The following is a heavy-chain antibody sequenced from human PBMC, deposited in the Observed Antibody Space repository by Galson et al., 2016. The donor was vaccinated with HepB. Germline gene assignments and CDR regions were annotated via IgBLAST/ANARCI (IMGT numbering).Heavy chain of an antibody. J-gene: IGHJ3*02. CDR1: GFTFSSYA. Sequence: SLRLSCAASGFTFSSYAMTWVRQAPGKGLEWVSTISGSGDSTYYADSVKGRFTISRDNSKTTLYLQMNSLRAEDTAVYYCAKDYGSGSYYNFHAFDIWGQGTMVTVSS. D-gene: IGHD3-10*01. V-gene: IGHV3-23*01. CDR2: ISGSGDST. CDR3: AKDYGSGSYYNFHAFDI.